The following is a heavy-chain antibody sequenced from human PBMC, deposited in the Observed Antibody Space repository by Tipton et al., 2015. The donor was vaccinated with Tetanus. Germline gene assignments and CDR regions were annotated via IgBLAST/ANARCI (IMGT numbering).Heavy chain of an antibody. V-gene: IGHV4-61*08. CDR2: ISASGST. Sequence: GSLRLSCTVSGGSPRSGDHYWSWIRQPPGKGLEWLAYISASGSTNSNYSLKSRITISRDTSKNQFSLKLASVTAADTAVYYCARDERYGDYAYWGQGALVTVSS. J-gene: IGHJ4*02. CDR1: GGSPRSGDHY. D-gene: IGHD4-17*01. CDR3: ARDERYGDYAY.